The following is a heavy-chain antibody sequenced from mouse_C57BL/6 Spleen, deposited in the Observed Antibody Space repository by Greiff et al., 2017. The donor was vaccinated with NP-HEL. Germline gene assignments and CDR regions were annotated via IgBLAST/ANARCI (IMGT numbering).Heavy chain of an antibody. CDR2: ISYDGSN. Sequence: ESGPGLVKPSQSLSLTCSVTGYSITSGYYWNWIRQFPGNKLEWMGYISYDGSNNYNPSLKNRISITRDTSKNQFFLKLNSVTTEDTATYYCARATTVPYWYFDVWGTGTTVTVSS. V-gene: IGHV3-6*01. CDR1: GYSITSGYY. J-gene: IGHJ1*03. D-gene: IGHD1-1*01. CDR3: ARATTVPYWYFDV.